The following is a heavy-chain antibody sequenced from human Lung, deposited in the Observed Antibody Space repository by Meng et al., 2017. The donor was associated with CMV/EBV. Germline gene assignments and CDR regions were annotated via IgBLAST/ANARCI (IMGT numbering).Heavy chain of an antibody. CDR3: ARVGLIAARNDY. J-gene: IGHJ4*02. V-gene: IGHV3-21*01. Sequence: GGSLRLSXAASGFTFSSYSMNWVRQAPGKGLEWVSSISSSSSYIYYADSVKGRFTMSRDNAKDSLYLQMNSLRAEDTAVYYCARVGLIAARNDYWGQGTLVTVSS. CDR2: ISSSSSYI. D-gene: IGHD6-6*01. CDR1: GFTFSSYS.